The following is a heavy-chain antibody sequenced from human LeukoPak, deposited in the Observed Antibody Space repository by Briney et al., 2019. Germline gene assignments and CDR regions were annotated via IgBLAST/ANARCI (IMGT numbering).Heavy chain of an antibody. J-gene: IGHJ4*02. CDR3: ASTGYSSSWYFDY. V-gene: IGHV4-34*01. D-gene: IGHD6-13*01. Sequence: SETLSLTCAVYGGSFSGYYWSWIRQPPGKGREWIGEINHSGSTNYNLSLKSRVTISVDKSKNQFSLKVSSVTAADTAVYYCASTGYSSSWYFDYWGQGTLVTVSS. CDR2: INHSGST. CDR1: GGSFSGYY.